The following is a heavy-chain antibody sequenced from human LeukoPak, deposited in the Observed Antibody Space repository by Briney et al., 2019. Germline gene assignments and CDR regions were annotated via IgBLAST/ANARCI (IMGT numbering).Heavy chain of an antibody. Sequence: GGSLRLSCAASGFTFSSYWMSWVRQAPGKGLEWVANIKQDGSEKYYVDSVKGRFTISRDNAKNSLYLQMNSLRAEDTAVYYCARAGICSSTSCYHFDYWGQGTLVTVSS. J-gene: IGHJ4*02. CDR1: GFTFSSYW. CDR3: ARAGICSSTSCYHFDY. CDR2: IKQDGSEK. D-gene: IGHD2-2*01. V-gene: IGHV3-7*01.